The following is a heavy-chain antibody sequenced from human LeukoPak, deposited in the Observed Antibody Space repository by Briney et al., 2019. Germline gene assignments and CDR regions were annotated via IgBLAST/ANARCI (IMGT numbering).Heavy chain of an antibody. J-gene: IGHJ6*03. CDR2: ISSSGSTI. V-gene: IGHV3-48*03. CDR1: GFTFSSYE. Sequence: PGGSLRLSCAASGFTFSSYEMNWVRQAPGKGLEWVSYISSSGSTIYYADSVKGRFTISRDNAKNSLYLQMNSLRAEDTAVYYCARQAYCGGDCYFDYYYMDGWGKGTTVTISS. D-gene: IGHD2-21*02. CDR3: ARQAYCGGDCYFDYYYMDG.